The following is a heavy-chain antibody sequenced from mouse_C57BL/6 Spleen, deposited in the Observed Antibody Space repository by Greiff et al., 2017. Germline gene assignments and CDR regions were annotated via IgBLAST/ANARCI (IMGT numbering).Heavy chain of an antibody. Sequence: LMKPGASVKLSCKATGYTFTGYWIEWVKQRPGHGLEWIGEILPGSGSTNYNEKFKGKATFTADTSSNTAYMQLSSLTTEDSAIYYCARLYHYYGSSYDAMDYWGQGTSVTVSS. V-gene: IGHV1-9*01. CDR1: GYTFTGYW. CDR2: ILPGSGST. D-gene: IGHD1-1*01. J-gene: IGHJ4*01. CDR3: ARLYHYYGSSYDAMDY.